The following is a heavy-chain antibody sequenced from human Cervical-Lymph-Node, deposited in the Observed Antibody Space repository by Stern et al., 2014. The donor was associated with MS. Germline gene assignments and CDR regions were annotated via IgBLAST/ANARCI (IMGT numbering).Heavy chain of an antibody. CDR1: GFLVGSNH. J-gene: IGHJ4*02. Sequence: EMQLVESGGGLIQPGGSLRLSCAASGFLVGSNHMSWVRQAPGKGLEWVSVIYSGGSTYYTDSVKGRFTISRDNSKNTLFLQMNSLRAEDTAVYYCASDVRPGVGYCSGGSCSDYWGQGTLVTVSS. CDR2: IYSGGST. V-gene: IGHV3-53*01. CDR3: ASDVRPGVGYCSGGSCSDY. D-gene: IGHD2-15*01.